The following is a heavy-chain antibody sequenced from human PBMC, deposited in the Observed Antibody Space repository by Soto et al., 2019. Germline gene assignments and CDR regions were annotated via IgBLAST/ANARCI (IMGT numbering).Heavy chain of an antibody. J-gene: IGHJ4*02. Sequence: PSETLSLTCTVSGGSISSYYWSWIRQPPGKGLEWIGYIYYSGSTNYNPSLKSRVTISVDTSKNQFSLKLSSVTAADTAVYYCAREKYYYDSSGLDYWGQGTLVTVSS. V-gene: IGHV4-59*01. CDR1: GGSISSYY. CDR2: IYYSGST. D-gene: IGHD3-22*01. CDR3: AREKYYYDSSGLDY.